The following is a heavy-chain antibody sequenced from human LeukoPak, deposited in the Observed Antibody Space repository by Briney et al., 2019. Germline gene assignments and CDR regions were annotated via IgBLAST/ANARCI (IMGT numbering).Heavy chain of an antibody. Sequence: SETLSLTCSVSGGSISSYSWSWIRQPAGKGLDWIGRIFSSGSSKYNPSLKSRVIMSVDTSKNQFSLKLTSVTAADTAVYYCAREGGEFDYWGQGTLVTVSS. V-gene: IGHV4-4*07. J-gene: IGHJ4*02. D-gene: IGHD3-10*01. CDR2: IFSSGSS. CDR3: AREGGEFDY. CDR1: GGSISSYS.